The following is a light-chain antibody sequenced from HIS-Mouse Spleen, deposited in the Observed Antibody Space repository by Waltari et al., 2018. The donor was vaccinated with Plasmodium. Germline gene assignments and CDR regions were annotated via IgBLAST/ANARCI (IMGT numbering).Light chain of an antibody. V-gene: IGLV2-8*01. Sequence: QSALTQPPSASGSPGQSVTISCTGTSSDVGGYNYVSWDQQHPGKAPKPMIYEVSRRPSGVPARFSGSKAGNTASLTVSGLQAEDEADYYCSSYAGSNNLVFGGGTKLTVL. CDR2: EVS. J-gene: IGLJ2*01. CDR1: SSDVGGYNY. CDR3: SSYAGSNNLV.